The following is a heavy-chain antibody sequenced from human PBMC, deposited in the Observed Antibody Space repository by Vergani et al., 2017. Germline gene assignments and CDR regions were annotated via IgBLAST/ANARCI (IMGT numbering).Heavy chain of an antibody. V-gene: IGHV4-61*01. CDR2: IYYSGST. CDR3: ARTGLYRRWFDP. Sequence: QVQLQESGPGLVKPSETLSLTCTVSGGSVSSGSYYWSWIRQPPGKGLEWIGYIYYSGSTNYNPSLKSRVTISVDTSKNQFSLQLSSVTAADTAVYYCARTGLYRRWFDPWGQGTLVTVSS. D-gene: IGHD3-16*02. J-gene: IGHJ5*02. CDR1: GGSVSSGSYY.